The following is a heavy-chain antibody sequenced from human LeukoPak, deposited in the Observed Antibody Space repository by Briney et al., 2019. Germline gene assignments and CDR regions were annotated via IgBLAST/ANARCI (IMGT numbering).Heavy chain of an antibody. CDR1: GFTFSTYA. J-gene: IGHJ4*02. CDR2: ISGGGGST. CDR3: VKSTGSYYQSDY. V-gene: IGHV3-23*01. D-gene: IGHD1-26*01. Sequence: GGSLRLSCAASGFTFSTYAMSWVRQAPGKGLEWVSSISGGGGSTYDADSVKGRFTISRDNSKNTLYLQMNSLRAEDTAVYYCVKSTGSYYQSDYWGQGTLVTVSS.